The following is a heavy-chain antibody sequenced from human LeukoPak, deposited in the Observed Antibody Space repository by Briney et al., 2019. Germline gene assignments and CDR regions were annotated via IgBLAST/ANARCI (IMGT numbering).Heavy chain of an antibody. CDR2: ISGSGGST. CDR1: GFTFSSYA. V-gene: IGHV3-23*01. CDR3: AKDSREGATDNRRVFFDY. J-gene: IGHJ4*02. Sequence: PGGSLRLSCAASGFTFSSYAMSWVRQAPGKGLEWVSAISGSGGSTYYADSVKGRFTISRDNSKNTLYLQMNSLRAGDTAVYYCAKDSREGATDNRRVFFDYWGQGTLVTVSS. D-gene: IGHD1-26*01.